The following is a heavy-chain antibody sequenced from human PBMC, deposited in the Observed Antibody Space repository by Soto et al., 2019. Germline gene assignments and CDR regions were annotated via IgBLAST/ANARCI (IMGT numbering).Heavy chain of an antibody. J-gene: IGHJ4*02. CDR2: ISGGGDST. D-gene: IGHD3-10*01. V-gene: IGHV3-23*01. Sequence: GGSLRLSCAASGFTFSSYAMSWVRQAPGKGLEWVSAISGGGDSTYYADSVKGRFTISRDNSKNTLYLHVNSLRAEDTALYYCATDTWGVWLGELFSSGFDYWGQGALLTVSS. CDR3: ATDTWGVWLGELFSSGFDY. CDR1: GFTFSSYA.